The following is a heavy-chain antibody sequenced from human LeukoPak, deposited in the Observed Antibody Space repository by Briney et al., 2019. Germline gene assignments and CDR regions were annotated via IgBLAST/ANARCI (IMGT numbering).Heavy chain of an antibody. V-gene: IGHV3-30*02. CDR2: IRYDGSNK. D-gene: IGHD3-22*01. J-gene: IGHJ5*02. Sequence: GALRLSCAASGFTFSSYGMHWVRQAPGKGLEWVAFIRYDGSNKYYADSVKGRFTISRDNSKNTLYLQMNSLRAEDTAVYYCARVLSGSWDWFDPWGQGTLVTVSS. CDR1: GFTFSSYG. CDR3: ARVLSGSWDWFDP.